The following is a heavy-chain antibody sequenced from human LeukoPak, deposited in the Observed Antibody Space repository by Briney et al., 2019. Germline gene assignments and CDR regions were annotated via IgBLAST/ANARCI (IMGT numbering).Heavy chain of an antibody. CDR3: VRGGESSSWSYFDY. D-gene: IGHD6-13*01. V-gene: IGHV1-2*06. CDR2: INPNTRAT. CDR1: GYTFTCYY. Sequence: ASVKVSCKASGYTFTCYYMYGVGQAPGQGREWMGRINPNTRATNYEQKFHGRVSVTNDTSISKHYMHLTRRTPRATAVYFCVRGGESSSWSYFDYWGQGTLVTVSS. J-gene: IGHJ4*02.